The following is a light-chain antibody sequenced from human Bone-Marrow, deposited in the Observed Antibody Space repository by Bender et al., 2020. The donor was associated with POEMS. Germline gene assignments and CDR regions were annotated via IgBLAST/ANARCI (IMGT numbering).Light chain of an antibody. CDR1: TNDVVNLNF. Sequence: QSALTQPASVSGSPGQSITISCTGTTNDVVNLNFVSWYQHHPGKAPKLIIYDVSRRPAGVSSRFSGYKSGNTASLIISGLQADDEADYYCCSHTSTRTVCFGGGTKLTVL. V-gene: IGLV2-14*03. J-gene: IGLJ2*01. CDR2: DVS. CDR3: CSHTSTRTVC.